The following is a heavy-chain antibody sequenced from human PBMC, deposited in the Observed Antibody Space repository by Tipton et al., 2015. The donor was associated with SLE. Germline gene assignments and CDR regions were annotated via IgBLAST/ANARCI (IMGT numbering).Heavy chain of an antibody. CDR3: ARGQGDPDYMDV. J-gene: IGHJ6*03. V-gene: IGHV4-61*02. CDR2: IYTSGST. Sequence: TLSLTCTVSGDSISSAVSYWNWIRQPAGKGLEWIGRIYTSGSTNYNPSLKSRVTISVDTSKNQFSLKLSSVTAADTAVYYCARGQGDPDYMDVWGKGTTVTVSS. CDR1: GDSISSAVSY.